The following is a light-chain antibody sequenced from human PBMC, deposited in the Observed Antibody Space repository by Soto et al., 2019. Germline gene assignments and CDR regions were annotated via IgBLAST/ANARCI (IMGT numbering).Light chain of an antibody. CDR1: SSDIGGYNL. Sequence: QSALTQPPSASGSPGQSVAISCTGTSSDIGGYNLVSWYQQHPGKAPKLMIYDVTKRTSGVPDRFTGSKSGNTATLIVSGLQAEDEADYYCSSHGGSNNPYVFGPGTKLTVL. V-gene: IGLV2-8*01. CDR3: SSHGGSNNPYV. CDR2: DVT. J-gene: IGLJ1*01.